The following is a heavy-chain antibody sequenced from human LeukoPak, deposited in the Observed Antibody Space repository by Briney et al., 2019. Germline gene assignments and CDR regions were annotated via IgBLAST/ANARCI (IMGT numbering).Heavy chain of an antibody. V-gene: IGHV1-69*13. Sequence: SVKVSCKASGGTFSSYAISWVRQAPGQGLEWMGGIIPIFGTANYAQKFQGRVTITADESTSTAYMELSSLRSEDTAVYYCARRQVGVYYYYGMDVWGQGTTVTVSS. J-gene: IGHJ6*02. CDR3: ARRQVGVYYYYGMDV. CDR2: IIPIFGTA. D-gene: IGHD3-22*01. CDR1: GGTFSSYA.